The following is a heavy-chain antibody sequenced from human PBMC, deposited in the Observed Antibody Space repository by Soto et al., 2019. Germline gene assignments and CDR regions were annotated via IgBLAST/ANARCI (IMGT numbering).Heavy chain of an antibody. Sequence: PGGSLRLSCAASGFTFSSYAMSWVRQAPGKGLEWVSAISGSGGSTYYADSVKGRFTISRDNSKNTLYLQMNSLRAEDTAVYYCAKGHERYFDWTLCWFDPWGQGTLVTVSS. J-gene: IGHJ5*02. D-gene: IGHD3-9*01. V-gene: IGHV3-23*01. CDR1: GFTFSSYA. CDR3: AKGHERYFDWTLCWFDP. CDR2: ISGSGGST.